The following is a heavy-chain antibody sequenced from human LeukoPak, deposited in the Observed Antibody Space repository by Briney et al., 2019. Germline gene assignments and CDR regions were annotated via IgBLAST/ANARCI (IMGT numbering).Heavy chain of an antibody. CDR3: ARYYDSSGYHFDY. D-gene: IGHD3-22*01. Sequence: GGSLRLSCAASGFTFSSYEMNWVRQAPGKGLEWVSSISSSSSYIYYADSVKGRFTISRDNAKNSLYLQMNSLRAEDTAVYYCARYYDSSGYHFDYWGQGTLVTVSS. J-gene: IGHJ4*02. CDR2: ISSSSSYI. CDR1: GFTFSSYE. V-gene: IGHV3-21*01.